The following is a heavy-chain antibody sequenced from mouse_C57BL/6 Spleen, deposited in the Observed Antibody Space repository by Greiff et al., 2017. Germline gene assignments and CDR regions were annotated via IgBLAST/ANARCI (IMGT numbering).Heavy chain of an antibody. V-gene: IGHV14-2*01. D-gene: IGHD2-3*01. CDR2: IDPEDGET. CDR3: ARGPLDGYYPYAMDY. J-gene: IGHJ4*01. CDR1: GFNIKDYY. Sequence: VQLQQSGAELVKPGASVKLSCTASGFNIKDYYMHWVKQRTEQGLEWIGRIDPEDGETKYAPKFPGKATITADKSSSTAYMQLSSLTSEDSAVYFCARGPLDGYYPYAMDYWCQGTSVTVSS.